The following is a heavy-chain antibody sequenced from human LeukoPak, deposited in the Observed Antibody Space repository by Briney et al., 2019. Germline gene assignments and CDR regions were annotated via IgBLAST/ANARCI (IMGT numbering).Heavy chain of an antibody. Sequence: GGSLRLSCAASGFAFSSYGMHWVRQAPGKGLEWVAFIRYDGSNKYYADSVKGRFTISRDNSKNTLYLQMNSLRAEDTAVYYCAISSGWYEPFDYWGQGTLVTVSS. J-gene: IGHJ4*02. D-gene: IGHD6-19*01. V-gene: IGHV3-30*02. CDR2: IRYDGSNK. CDR1: GFAFSSYG. CDR3: AISSGWYEPFDY.